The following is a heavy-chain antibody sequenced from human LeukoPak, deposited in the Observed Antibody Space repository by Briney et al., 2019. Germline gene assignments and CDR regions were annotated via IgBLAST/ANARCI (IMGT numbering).Heavy chain of an antibody. D-gene: IGHD6-13*01. Sequence: ASVKVSCKASGGTFSSYAISWVRQAPGQGLEWMGRIIPILGIANYAQKFQGRVTITADKSTSTAYMELSSLRSEDTAVYYCARGRAAAGKGNWFDPWGQGTLVTVSS. J-gene: IGHJ5*02. CDR1: GGTFSSYA. CDR3: ARGRAAAGKGNWFDP. V-gene: IGHV1-69*04. CDR2: IIPILGIA.